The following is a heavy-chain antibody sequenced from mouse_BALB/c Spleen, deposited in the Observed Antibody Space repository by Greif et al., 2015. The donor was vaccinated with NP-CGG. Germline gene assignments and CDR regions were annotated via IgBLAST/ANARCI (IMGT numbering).Heavy chain of an antibody. CDR1: GFTFSSYG. CDR3: ARHASPAYYRYDDGLAWFAY. CDR2: ISSGGSYT. V-gene: IGHV5-6*01. D-gene: IGHD2-14*01. Sequence: EVKLMESGGDLVKPGGSLKLSCAASGFTFSSYGMSWVRQTPDKRLEWVATISSGGSYTYYPDSVKGRFTISRDNAKNTLYLQMSSLKSEDTAMYYCARHASPAYYRYDDGLAWFAYWGQGTLVTVSA. J-gene: IGHJ3*01.